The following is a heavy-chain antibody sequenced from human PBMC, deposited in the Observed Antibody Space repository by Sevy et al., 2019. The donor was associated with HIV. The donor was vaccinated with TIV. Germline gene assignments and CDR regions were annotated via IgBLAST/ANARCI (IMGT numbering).Heavy chain of an antibody. CDR1: GFTFSSYG. J-gene: IGHJ4*02. D-gene: IGHD6-19*01. V-gene: IGHV3-30*18. CDR2: ISYDGSNK. Sequence: GGSLRLSCAASGFTFSSYGMHWVRQAPGKGLEWVAVISYDGSNKYYADSVKGRFTISRDNSKNTLYLQMNSLRAEDTAVYYCAKGSYSSGPFDYWGQGTLVTVSS. CDR3: AKGSYSSGPFDY.